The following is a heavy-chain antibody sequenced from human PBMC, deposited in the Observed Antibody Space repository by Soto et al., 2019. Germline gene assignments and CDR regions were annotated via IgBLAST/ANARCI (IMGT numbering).Heavy chain of an antibody. Sequence: PSETLSLTCAVSGGSISSSNWWSWVRQPPGKGLEWIGEIYHSGSTNYNPSLKSRVTISVDKSKNQFSLKLSSVTAADTAVYYYARAREGVVTMGWFDPWGQGTLVTVSS. J-gene: IGHJ5*02. V-gene: IGHV4-4*02. D-gene: IGHD3-3*01. CDR1: GGSISSSNW. CDR2: IYHSGST. CDR3: ARAREGVVTMGWFDP.